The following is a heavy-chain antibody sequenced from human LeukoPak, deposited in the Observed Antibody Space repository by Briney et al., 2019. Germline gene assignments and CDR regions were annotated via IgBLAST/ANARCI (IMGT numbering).Heavy chain of an antibody. Sequence: SETLSLTCTVSGDSITSADYYWGWIRQPAGKGLEWIGRIYTSGSPNYNPSLKSRVTMSVDTSKNQFSLKLSSVTAADTAVYYCARLTSSWYQDWYFDLWGRGTLVTVSS. CDR2: IYTSGSP. D-gene: IGHD6-13*01. CDR3: ARLTSSWYQDWYFDL. CDR1: GDSITSADYY. J-gene: IGHJ2*01. V-gene: IGHV4-61*02.